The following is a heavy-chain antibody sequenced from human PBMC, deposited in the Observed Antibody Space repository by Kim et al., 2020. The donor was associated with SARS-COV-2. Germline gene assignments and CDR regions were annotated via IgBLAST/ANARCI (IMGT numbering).Heavy chain of an antibody. J-gene: IGHJ3*02. CDR1: GFTFNNYA. D-gene: IGHD1-26*01. CDR2: ISGSGGST. CDR3: AKHLYGGTYRGAFDI. V-gene: IGHV3-23*01. Sequence: GGSLRLSCAASGFTFNNYAMTWVRQAPGKGLEWVSGISGSGGSTYYADSVKGRFTISRDNSKNTLYLQMNSLRAEDTAEYYCAKHLYGGTYRGAFDIWGQGTMVTVSS.